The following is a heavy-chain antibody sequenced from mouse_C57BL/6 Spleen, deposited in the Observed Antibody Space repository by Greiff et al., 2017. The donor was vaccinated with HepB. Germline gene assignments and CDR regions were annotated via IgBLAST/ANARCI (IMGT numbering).Heavy chain of an antibody. Sequence: EVKLVESGGGLVKPGGSLKLSCAASGFTFSSYAMSWVRQTPEKRLEWVATISDGGSYTYYPDNVKGRFTISRDNDKNNLYLQMSHLKSEDTAMYYCASIYDYDEGYYYAIDYWGQGTSVTVSA. V-gene: IGHV5-4*03. CDR2: ISDGGSYT. D-gene: IGHD2-4*01. J-gene: IGHJ4*01. CDR1: GFTFSSYA. CDR3: ASIYDYDEGYYYAIDY.